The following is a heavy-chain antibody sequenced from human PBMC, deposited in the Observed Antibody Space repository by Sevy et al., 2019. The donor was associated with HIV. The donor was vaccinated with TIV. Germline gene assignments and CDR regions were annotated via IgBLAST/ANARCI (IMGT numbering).Heavy chain of an antibody. V-gene: IGHV4-39*01. D-gene: IGHD5-18*01. Sequence: SETLSLTCSVSGGSITSKNYFWAWIRQSPGKGLEWIGGIYHSGSPYHSPSLQSRVGLSVDPSRRHFSLKLSSVTATDTAVYYCARHSFKHGYRPHYFDYWSQGTLVTVSS. CDR1: GGSITSKNYF. J-gene: IGHJ4*02. CDR3: ARHSFKHGYRPHYFDY. CDR2: IYHSGSP.